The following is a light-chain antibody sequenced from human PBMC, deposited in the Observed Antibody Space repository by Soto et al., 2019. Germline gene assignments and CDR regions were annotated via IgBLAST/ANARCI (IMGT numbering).Light chain of an antibody. CDR2: DAS. J-gene: IGKJ3*01. Sequence: EMGLTQSPATLSLSPRERATLSCMASLSICSFLAWYEQKPGQAPGLLSCDASNRATVVPATFTGSGSGTDFTLTLSSLEPEDFEVYCRQQRSNWHLTFGRAPKADIK. CDR3: QQRSNWHLT. CDR1: LSICSF. V-gene: IGKV3-11*01.